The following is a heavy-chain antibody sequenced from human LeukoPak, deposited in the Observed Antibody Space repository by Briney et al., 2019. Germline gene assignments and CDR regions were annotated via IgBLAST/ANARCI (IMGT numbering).Heavy chain of an antibody. J-gene: IGHJ3*02. CDR1: GGSISSSNW. CDR2: IYHSGST. Sequence: SETLSLTCAVSGGSISSSNWWSWVRQPPGKGLEWIGEIYHSGSTNYNPSLKSRVTISVDKSKNQFSLKLSSVTAADTAVYYCARDSAFYLNDAFDIWGQGTMVTVSS. V-gene: IGHV4-4*02. CDR3: ARDSAFYLNDAFDI. D-gene: IGHD2/OR15-2a*01.